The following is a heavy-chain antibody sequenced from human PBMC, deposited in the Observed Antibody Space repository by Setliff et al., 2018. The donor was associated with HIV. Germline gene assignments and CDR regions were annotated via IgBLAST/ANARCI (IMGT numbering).Heavy chain of an antibody. D-gene: IGHD3-22*01. Sequence: WASVKVSCKASGYSFTDYYIHWVRQAPGQGLEWMGWINPKSDGTNYAQKFQGWITMTRDTSIGTAYMELSRLRSDDTAVYYCARGMDYYDTSGYYQYYFDYWGQGTLVTVSS. CDR1: GYSFTDYY. J-gene: IGHJ4*02. V-gene: IGHV1-2*04. CDR2: INPKSDGT. CDR3: ARGMDYYDTSGYYQYYFDY.